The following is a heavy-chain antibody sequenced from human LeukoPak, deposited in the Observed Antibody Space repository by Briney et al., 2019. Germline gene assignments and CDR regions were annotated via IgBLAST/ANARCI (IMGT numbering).Heavy chain of an antibody. J-gene: IGHJ4*02. D-gene: IGHD1-26*01. CDR3: ARDLGGSYYFDY. CDR1: GGSISSGDYY. Sequence: PSETLSLTCTVSGGSISSGDYYWSWIRQPPGKGLEWIGYIYYSGSTYYNPSLKSRVTISVDTSKNQFSLKLSSVTAADTAVYYCARDLGGSYYFDYWGQGTLVTVSS. V-gene: IGHV4-30-4*01. CDR2: IYYSGST.